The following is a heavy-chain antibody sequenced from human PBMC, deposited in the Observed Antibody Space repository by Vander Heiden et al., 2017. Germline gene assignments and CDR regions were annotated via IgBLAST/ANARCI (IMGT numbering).Heavy chain of an antibody. CDR3: ARVWGRVAAAQSLYYFDY. CDR1: GYTFTSSY. CDR2: INPSGVST. D-gene: IGHD6-13*01. J-gene: IGHJ4*02. V-gene: IGHV1-46*01. Sequence: QVQLVQSGAEVKKPGASVKVSCKASGYTFTSSYMHWVRQATGQGLEWFGIINPSGVSTSSAQNFQGRVTMTRDTSTSTVYMELSSLRSEDTAVYYCARVWGRVAAAQSLYYFDYWGQGTLVTVSS.